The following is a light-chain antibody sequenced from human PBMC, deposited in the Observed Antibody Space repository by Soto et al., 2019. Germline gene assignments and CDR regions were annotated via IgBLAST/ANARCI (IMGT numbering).Light chain of an antibody. CDR2: KAS. Sequence: DSQMTQSPSTLSASIGDRVTITCRAGQSISSWLAWYQQKPGKAPKLLISKASTLQSGVPPRFSGSGSGTEFALTISSLQPDDFATYYCQQYESYPMTFGGGTKVEIK. J-gene: IGKJ4*01. V-gene: IGKV1-5*03. CDR3: QQYESYPMT. CDR1: QSISSW.